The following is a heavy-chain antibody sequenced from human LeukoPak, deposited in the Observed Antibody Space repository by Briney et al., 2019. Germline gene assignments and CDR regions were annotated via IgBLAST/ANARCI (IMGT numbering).Heavy chain of an antibody. CDR2: IRYDGSNK. CDR1: GFTFSSYG. CDR3: AKGKEMATIMGAFDI. V-gene: IGHV3-30*02. J-gene: IGHJ3*02. D-gene: IGHD5-24*01. Sequence: PGGSLRLSCAASGFTFSSYGMHWVRQAPGKGLEWVAFIRYDGSNKYYADSVKGRFTIPRDNSKNTLYLQMDSLRAEDTAVYYRAKGKEMATIMGAFDIWGQGTMVTVSS.